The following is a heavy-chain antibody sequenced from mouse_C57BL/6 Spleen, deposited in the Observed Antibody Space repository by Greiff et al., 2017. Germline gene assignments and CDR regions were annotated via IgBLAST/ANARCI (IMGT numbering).Heavy chain of an antibody. CDR3: ARKPWDEGFDY. Sequence: VQLQQSGAELVKPGASVKISCKASGYAFSSYWMNWVKQRPGTGLEWIGQIYPGDGDTNYNGKFKGKATLTADKSSSTAYMQLSSLTSEDSAVYFCARKPWDEGFDYWGQGTTLTVSS. CDR1: GYAFSSYW. J-gene: IGHJ2*01. CDR2: IYPGDGDT. D-gene: IGHD4-1*01. V-gene: IGHV1-80*01.